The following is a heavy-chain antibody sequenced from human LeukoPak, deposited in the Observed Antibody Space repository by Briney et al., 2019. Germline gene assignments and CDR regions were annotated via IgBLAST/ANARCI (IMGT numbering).Heavy chain of an antibody. Sequence: GGSLRLSCAASGFTFRSYGMHWVRQAPGKGLEWVAVISYDGSNKYYADSVKGRFTISRDNSKNTLYLQMNSLRAEDTAVYYCAKDAGWFGVNWFDPWGQGTLVTVSS. D-gene: IGHD3-3*01. CDR3: AKDAGWFGVNWFDP. CDR1: GFTFRSYG. J-gene: IGHJ5*02. CDR2: ISYDGSNK. V-gene: IGHV3-30*18.